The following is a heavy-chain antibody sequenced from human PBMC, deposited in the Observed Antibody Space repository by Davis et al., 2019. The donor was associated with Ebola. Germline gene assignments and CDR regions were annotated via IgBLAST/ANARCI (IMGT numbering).Heavy chain of an antibody. V-gene: IGHV3-9*01. CDR3: RKDLTQGRMDV. CDR2: VSRNSDGV. J-gene: IGHJ6*02. CDR1: GFSFDDHA. Sequence: SLKISCVVTGFSFDDHAMHWVRQAPGKGLEWVAAVSRNSDGVGYADSVKGRFTVSRDNAKNSLYLQMNSLRVEDTAFYYCRKDLTQGRMDVWGQGTTVTVSS.